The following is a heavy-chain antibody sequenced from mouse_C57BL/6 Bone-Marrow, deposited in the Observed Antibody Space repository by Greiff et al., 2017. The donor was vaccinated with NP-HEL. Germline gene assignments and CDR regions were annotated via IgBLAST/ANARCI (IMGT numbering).Heavy chain of an antibody. Sequence: EVQLVESGPGLVKPSQSLSLTCSVTGYSITSGYYWNWIRQFPGNKLEWMGYISYDGSNNYNPSLKNRISITRDTSKNQFFLKLNSVTTEDTATYYCARGYDYDDYAMDYWGQGTSVTVSS. CDR1: GYSITSGYY. V-gene: IGHV3-6*01. J-gene: IGHJ4*01. CDR2: ISYDGSN. D-gene: IGHD2-4*01. CDR3: ARGYDYDDYAMDY.